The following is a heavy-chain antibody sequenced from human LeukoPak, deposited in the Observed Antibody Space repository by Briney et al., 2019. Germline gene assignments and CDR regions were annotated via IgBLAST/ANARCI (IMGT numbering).Heavy chain of an antibody. J-gene: IGHJ6*03. D-gene: IGHD3-10*01. CDR3: ARRMGRRFGERYYYYHYMDV. CDR2: IYRSGSI. V-gene: IGHV4-34*01. Sequence: SETLSLTCAVLGGSFSGYYWSWIRQPPGKGLEWIGEIYRSGSINYNSSLKSRVTISVDTSKNQFSLKLSSVTAADTAVYYCARRMGRRFGERYYYYHYMDVWGKGTTVTISS. CDR1: GGSFSGYY.